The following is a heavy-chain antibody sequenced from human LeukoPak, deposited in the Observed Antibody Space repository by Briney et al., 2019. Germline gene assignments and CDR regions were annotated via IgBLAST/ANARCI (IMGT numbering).Heavy chain of an antibody. Sequence: ASVKVSCKASGYTFTGYYMHWVRQAPGQGLEWMGWISAYNGNTNYAQKLQGRVTMTTDTSTSTAYMELRSLRSDDTAVYYCARYCSSTSCGYYYYGMDVWGQGTTVTVSS. V-gene: IGHV1-18*04. J-gene: IGHJ6*02. CDR3: ARYCSSTSCGYYYYGMDV. CDR1: GYTFTGYY. D-gene: IGHD2-2*01. CDR2: ISAYNGNT.